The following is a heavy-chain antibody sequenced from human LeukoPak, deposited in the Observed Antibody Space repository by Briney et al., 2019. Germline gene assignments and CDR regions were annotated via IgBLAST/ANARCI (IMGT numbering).Heavy chain of an antibody. V-gene: IGHV1-69*13. J-gene: IGHJ6*03. D-gene: IGHD6-19*01. Sequence: SVKVSCKASGYTFTSYGISWVRQAPGQGLEWMGGIIPIFGTANYAQKFQGRVTITADESTSTAYMELSSLRSEDTAVYYCARVAVAGTDGYYYMDVWGKGTTVTVSS. CDR2: IIPIFGTA. CDR1: GYTFTSYG. CDR3: ARVAVAGTDGYYYMDV.